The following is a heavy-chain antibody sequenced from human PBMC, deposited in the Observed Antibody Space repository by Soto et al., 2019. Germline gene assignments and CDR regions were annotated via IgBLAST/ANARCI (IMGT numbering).Heavy chain of an antibody. CDR1: GVSFSGYY. D-gene: IGHD5-18*01. CDR3: ARCSYGSYYFDY. CDR2: INHSGST. J-gene: IGHJ4*02. Sequence: QVQLQQWGAGLVKPSETLSLTCAVSGVSFSGYYWSWIRQHPGKGLEWSGEINHSGSTNYNPSLKSRVNISVDTSKNQFSLKLSSVTAADTAVYYCARCSYGSYYFDYWGQGTLVTVSS. V-gene: IGHV4-34*01.